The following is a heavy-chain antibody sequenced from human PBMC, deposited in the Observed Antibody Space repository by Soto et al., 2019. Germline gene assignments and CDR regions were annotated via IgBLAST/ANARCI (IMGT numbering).Heavy chain of an antibody. CDR2: ISVSGDNT. J-gene: IGHJ6*02. CDR1: GFTFSRHG. CDR3: AKDAKIRTKVWFPAGYGMDV. Sequence: EVQLLESGGGLVKPGGSLRLSCEASGFTFSRHGMSWVRQAPGRGLQWVAGISVSGDNTSYADSARGRFTIYRDNSKNTLYLQMNSLRAEDTALYYCAKDAKIRTKVWFPAGYGMDVWGQGTTVTVSS. D-gene: IGHD3-10*01. V-gene: IGHV3-23*01.